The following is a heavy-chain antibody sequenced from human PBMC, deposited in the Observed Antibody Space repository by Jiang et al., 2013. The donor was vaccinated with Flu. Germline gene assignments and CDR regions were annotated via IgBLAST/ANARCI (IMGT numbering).Heavy chain of an antibody. CDR2: LSSSGDIT. V-gene: IGHV3-23*01. CDR1: GFTFSSYA. D-gene: IGHD5-24*01. J-gene: IGHJ6*02. Sequence: QLLESGGGLVQPGGSLRLSCAASGFTFSSYAMSWVRQAPGKGLEWVSGLSSSGDITFYADSVKGRFTISRDNSKNTLYLQMDGLRAEDTAVYYCANSQPGRWVQLGYGMDVWGLGTTVTVSS. CDR3: ANSQPGRWVQLGYGMDV.